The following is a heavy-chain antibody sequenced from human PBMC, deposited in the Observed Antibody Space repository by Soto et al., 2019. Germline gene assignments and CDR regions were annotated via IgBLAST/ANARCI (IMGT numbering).Heavy chain of an antibody. CDR2: INPNSGAT. V-gene: IGHV1-2*02. J-gene: IGHJ4*02. CDR3: ARGGDIVQMVYALPWY. D-gene: IGHD2-8*01. Sequence: ASVKVSCKASGYTFTDYYMHWVRQAPGQGLEWMGWINPNSGATSYAQRFQGRVTMTRDTSISTAYMELSRLTSDDTAVYYCARGGDIVQMVYALPWYWGQGTLVTVSS. CDR1: GYTFTDYY.